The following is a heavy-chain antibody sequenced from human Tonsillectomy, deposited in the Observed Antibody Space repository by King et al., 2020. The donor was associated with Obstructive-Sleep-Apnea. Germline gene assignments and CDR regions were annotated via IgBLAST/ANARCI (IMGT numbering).Heavy chain of an antibody. V-gene: IGHV4-4*07. D-gene: IGHD6-19*01. CDR2: ISNSGST. Sequence: VQLQESGPGLVKPSETLSLTCTVSGGSISGYHWSWIRQPAGKGLEWIGRISNSGSTNYNPSLKSRVTMSLDTSKNQFSLMLSPVTAADTAVYYCARDPFRSGGYFDYWGQGTLVTVSS. CDR1: GGSISGYH. J-gene: IGHJ4*02. CDR3: ARDPFRSGGYFDY.